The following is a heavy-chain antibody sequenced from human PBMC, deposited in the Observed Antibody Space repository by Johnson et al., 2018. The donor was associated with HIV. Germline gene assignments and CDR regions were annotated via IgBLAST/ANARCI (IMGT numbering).Heavy chain of an antibody. D-gene: IGHD2-2*01. CDR3: SREVYQMTAFDI. V-gene: IGHV3-30-3*01. Sequence: QVQLVESGGGVVQPGRSLRLSCAASGFTFSSYAMHWVRQAPCKGLEWVAVISYDGSNKYYADSVKGRFTISRDNSKNTLYLQINSLKTDDTGVYYCSREVYQMTAFDIWGQGTVVTVSS. CDR2: ISYDGSNK. J-gene: IGHJ3*02. CDR1: GFTFSSYA.